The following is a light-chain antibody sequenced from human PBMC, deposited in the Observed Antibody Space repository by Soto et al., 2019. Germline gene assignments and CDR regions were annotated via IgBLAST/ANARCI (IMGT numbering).Light chain of an antibody. CDR3: QQYDNWPPTT. Sequence: EIVMTQSPATLSVSPGERVTLSCRASQSISTNLAWYQQKRGQAPRLLIYVASTRATGIPARFSGSGSGTEFTLTISGLQSEDFAVYYCQQYDNWPPTTFGQGTRLEN. J-gene: IGKJ5*01. V-gene: IGKV3-15*01. CDR1: QSISTN. CDR2: VAS.